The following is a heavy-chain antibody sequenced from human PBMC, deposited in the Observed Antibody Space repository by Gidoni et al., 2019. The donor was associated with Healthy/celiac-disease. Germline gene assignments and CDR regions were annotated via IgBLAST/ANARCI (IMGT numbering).Heavy chain of an antibody. Sequence: QVQLQQWGAGLLKPSKTLSLTCAVSGGSFSGYYWSWIRQPPGKGLEWIGEINHSGSTNYNPSLKSRVTISVDTSKNQFFLKLSSVTAADTAVYYCSRGATRWAFGYWGQGTLVTVSS. V-gene: IGHV4-34*01. D-gene: IGHD5-12*01. CDR3: SRGATRWAFGY. CDR2: INHSGST. J-gene: IGHJ4*02. CDR1: GGSFSGYY.